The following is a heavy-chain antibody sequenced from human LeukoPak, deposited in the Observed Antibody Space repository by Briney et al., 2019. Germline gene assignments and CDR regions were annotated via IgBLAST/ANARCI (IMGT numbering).Heavy chain of an antibody. D-gene: IGHD1-26*01. CDR3: ASPTSGIWSFDY. V-gene: IGHV3-7*01. Sequence: GGSLRLSCAASGFTFSSYWMSGVREAPGKGLEWVANIKQDGSEKYYVDSVKGRFTISRDNAKNSLYLQMNSLRAEDTAVYYCASPTSGIWSFDYWGQGTLVTVSS. CDR1: GFTFSSYW. CDR2: IKQDGSEK. J-gene: IGHJ4*02.